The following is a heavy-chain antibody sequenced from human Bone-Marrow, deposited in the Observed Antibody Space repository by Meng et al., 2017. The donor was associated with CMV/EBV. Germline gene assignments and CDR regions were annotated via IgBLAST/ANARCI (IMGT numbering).Heavy chain of an antibody. J-gene: IGHJ5*02. CDR3: VRGIAARPGWFDP. V-gene: IGHV4-39*07. CDR2: IYYSGST. CDR1: GVSISSSNYY. Sequence: QLPWLGSGPGLVKPSDTLALTRPVSGVSISSSNYYWGWIRQAPGKGLEWIGSIYYSGSTYYNPSLKSRVTISVDTSKNQFSLKLSSVTAADTAVYYCVRGIAARPGWFDPWGQGTLVTVSS. D-gene: IGHD6-6*01.